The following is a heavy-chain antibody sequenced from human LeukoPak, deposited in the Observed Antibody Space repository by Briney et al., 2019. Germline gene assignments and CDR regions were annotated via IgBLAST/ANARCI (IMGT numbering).Heavy chain of an antibody. V-gene: IGHV1-69*13. Sequence: ASVKVSCKASGGTFSSYAISWVRQAPGQGLEWMGGIIPIFGTANYAQKFQGRVAITADESTSTAYMELSSLRSEDTAVYYCARALHSSSSGVSWGQGTLVTVSS. CDR1: GGTFSSYA. J-gene: IGHJ5*02. CDR3: ARALHSSSSGVS. CDR2: IIPIFGTA. D-gene: IGHD6-13*01.